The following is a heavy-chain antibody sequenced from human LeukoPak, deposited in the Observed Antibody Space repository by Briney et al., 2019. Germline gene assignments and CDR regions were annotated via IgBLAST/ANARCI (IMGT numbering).Heavy chain of an antibody. CDR3: ARSLRNAFDI. D-gene: IGHD3-3*01. J-gene: IGHJ3*02. CDR2: IRSSSSTI. Sequence: PGGPLRLSCAASGFTFSSYSMNWVRQAPGKGLEWVSYIRSSSSTIYYTDSVKGRFTISTDNANNSLYLQMNSLRAEDTAVYYCARSLRNAFDIWGQGTMVTVSS. CDR1: GFTFSSYS. V-gene: IGHV3-48*01.